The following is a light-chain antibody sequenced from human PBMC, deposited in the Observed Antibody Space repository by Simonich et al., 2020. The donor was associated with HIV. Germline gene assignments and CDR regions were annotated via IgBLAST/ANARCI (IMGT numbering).Light chain of an antibody. CDR1: QIVSSSY. J-gene: IGKJ2*01. V-gene: IGKV3D-20*01. CDR2: DAS. CDR3: QQYGSSGYT. Sequence: EIVLTQSPGTLSLSPGERATLSCRASQIVSSSYLAWYQQKPGLAPRLLSYDASSRATGIPDRFSVSGSGTDFTLTISRLEPEDFAVYYCQQYGSSGYTFGQGTKLEIK.